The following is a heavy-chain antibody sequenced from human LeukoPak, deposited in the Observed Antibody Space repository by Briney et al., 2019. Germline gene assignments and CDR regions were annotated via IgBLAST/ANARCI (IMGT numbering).Heavy chain of an antibody. CDR3: AKHMRATNTYSFFGLDV. Sequence: GRSLRLSCASTGFTFKDYGMHWVRQPPGKGLEWVASINWNGGGTDYADSVKGRFTISRDNAKNSLYLQLSSLRPEDTALYYCAKHMRATNTYSFFGLDVWGQGTTVTVSS. CDR2: INWNGGGT. CDR1: GFTFKDYG. V-gene: IGHV3-9*01. D-gene: IGHD1-26*01. J-gene: IGHJ6*02.